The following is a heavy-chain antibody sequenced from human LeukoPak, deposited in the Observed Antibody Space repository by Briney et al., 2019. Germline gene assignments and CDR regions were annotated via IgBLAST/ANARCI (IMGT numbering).Heavy chain of an antibody. V-gene: IGHV1-46*01. D-gene: IGHD3-16*01. Sequence: ASVKVSCKASGYTFTNYYMHWVRQAPGQGLEWMGVIDPSAGSTTYAQKFQGRVTMTRDTATSTVYMELSSLRSEDTAVYYCARLRSYYYYYMDVWGKGTTVTVSS. J-gene: IGHJ6*03. CDR1: GYTFTNYY. CDR3: ARLRSYYYYYMDV. CDR2: IDPSAGST.